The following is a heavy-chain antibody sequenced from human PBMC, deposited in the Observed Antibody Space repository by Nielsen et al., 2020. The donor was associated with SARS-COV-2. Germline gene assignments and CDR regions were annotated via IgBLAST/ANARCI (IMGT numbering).Heavy chain of an antibody. CDR2: ISGSGSDT. J-gene: IGHJ4*02. CDR3: TRTARLPVD. CDR1: GFSFSGFS. D-gene: IGHD5-12*01. V-gene: IGHV3-11*03. Sequence: GESLKISCVTSGFSFSGFSMNWIRQAPGKGLEYISYISGSGSDTNYADSVKGRFTVSRDNAKKSLYLQMNGLRVEDTAVYYCTRTARLPVDWGQGTLVTVSS.